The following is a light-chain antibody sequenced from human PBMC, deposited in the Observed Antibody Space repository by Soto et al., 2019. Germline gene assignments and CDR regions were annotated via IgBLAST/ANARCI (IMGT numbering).Light chain of an antibody. CDR1: QSISSW. CDR3: QQYDSFPRT. CDR2: KAS. Sequence: DIQMTQSPSTLSASVGDRVSITCRASQSISSWLAWYQQKPGKAPKLLIYKASSLESGVPSRFSGSGSGTEFTLSISSLQPDDFATYYCQQYDSFPRTFGQGTKVEI. J-gene: IGKJ1*01. V-gene: IGKV1-5*03.